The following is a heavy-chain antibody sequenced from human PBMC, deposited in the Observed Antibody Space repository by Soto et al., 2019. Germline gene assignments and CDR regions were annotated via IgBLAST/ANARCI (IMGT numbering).Heavy chain of an antibody. J-gene: IGHJ4*02. V-gene: IGHV1-18*01. CDR3: ARDENRKSWNYGGLV. D-gene: IGHD1-7*01. Sequence: ASVKVSCKASGYTFTSYGISWVRQAPGQGLEWMGWISAYNGNTNYAQKLQGRVTMTTDTSTSTAYMELRSLRSDDTAVYYCARDENRKSWNYGGLVWGQGTLVTVSS. CDR2: ISAYNGNT. CDR1: GYTFTSYG.